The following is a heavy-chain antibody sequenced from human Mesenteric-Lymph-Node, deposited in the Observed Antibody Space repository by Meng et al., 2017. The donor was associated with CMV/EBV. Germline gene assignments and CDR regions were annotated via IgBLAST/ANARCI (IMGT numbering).Heavy chain of an antibody. CDR3: AKDRAVAGRAEGLF. V-gene: IGHV3-30*02. Sequence: GESLKISCAATGFTFSSHGMHWVRQAPGKGLEWVAFIQYDESEKYYADSVRGRFTISRDNSKSTLFLQMNTVRAEDTAVYYCAKDRAVAGRAEGLFWGQGTLVTVSS. J-gene: IGHJ4*02. CDR1: GFTFSSHG. D-gene: IGHD6-19*01. CDR2: IQYDESEK.